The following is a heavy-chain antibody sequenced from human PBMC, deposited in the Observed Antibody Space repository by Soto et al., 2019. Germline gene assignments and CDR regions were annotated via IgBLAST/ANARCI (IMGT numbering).Heavy chain of an antibody. D-gene: IGHD3-9*01. V-gene: IGHV4-59*01. CDR3: ASTNYDILTGYFHFDY. Sequence: SETLSLTCTVSGGSISSYYWSWIRQPPGKGLEWIGYIYYSGSTNYNPSLKSRVTISVDTSKNQFSLKLSSVTAADTAVYYCASTNYDILTGYFHFDYWGQGTLVTV. CDR2: IYYSGST. J-gene: IGHJ4*02. CDR1: GGSISSYY.